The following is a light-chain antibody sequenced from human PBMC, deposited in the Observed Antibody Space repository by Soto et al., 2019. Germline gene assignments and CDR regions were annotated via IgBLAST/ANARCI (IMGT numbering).Light chain of an antibody. CDR1: SSDVGTYNY. CDR2: EVT. V-gene: IGLV2-8*01. Sequence: QSALTQPPSASGSPGQSVTISCTGTSSDVGTYNYVSWYQQHPGKAPKLMIYEVTKRPSGVPDRFSGSRSGNTATLTVSGLQGEDEADYYCSSYAGSNNYVFGTGTK. J-gene: IGLJ1*01. CDR3: SSYAGSNNYV.